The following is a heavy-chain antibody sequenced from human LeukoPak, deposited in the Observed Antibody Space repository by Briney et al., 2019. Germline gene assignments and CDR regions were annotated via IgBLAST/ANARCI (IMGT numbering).Heavy chain of an antibody. CDR1: GFTFTTYS. D-gene: IGHD1-26*01. CDR3: ARDSIVGANHDAFDI. V-gene: IGHV3-7*05. CDR2: IKEDGSDI. J-gene: IGHJ3*02. Sequence: QPGGSLRLSCAASGFTFTTYSMTWVRQAPGRGLEWVARIKEDGSDIHYVDSVKGRFTISRDNAKNSLYLQMNSLRAEDTAVYYCARDSIVGANHDAFDIWGQGTMVTVSS.